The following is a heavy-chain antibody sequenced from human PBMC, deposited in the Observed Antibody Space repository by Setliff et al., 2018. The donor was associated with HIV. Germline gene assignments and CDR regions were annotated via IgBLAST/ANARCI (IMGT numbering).Heavy chain of an antibody. CDR2: IYTSGGV. CDR3: ARRRHSSTWYMGFDP. Sequence: TPSETLSLTCNVSGGSIISGSYYWSWIRQPAGKGLEWIGRIYTSGGVTYNPSLESRVTISVDTSKNQFSLKLTSVTAADTAVYYCARRRHSSTWYMGFDPWGRGILVTVSS. CDR1: GGSIISGSYY. J-gene: IGHJ5*02. V-gene: IGHV4-61*02. D-gene: IGHD6-13*01.